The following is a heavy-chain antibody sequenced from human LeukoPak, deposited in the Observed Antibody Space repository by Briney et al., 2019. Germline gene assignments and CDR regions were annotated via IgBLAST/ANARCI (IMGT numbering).Heavy chain of an antibody. J-gene: IGHJ4*02. CDR2: IYYSGST. Sequence: PSETLSLTCTVSGGSISSSNHHWDWIRQPPGKGLEWIGNIYYSGSTYYNPSLKSRVTISVDTSRNQFSLRLSSVTAADTAVYYCTRGMSGTFNAYFDYWGQGTLVTVSS. CDR3: TRGMSGTFNAYFDY. CDR1: GGSISSSNHH. D-gene: IGHD1-26*01. V-gene: IGHV4-39*07.